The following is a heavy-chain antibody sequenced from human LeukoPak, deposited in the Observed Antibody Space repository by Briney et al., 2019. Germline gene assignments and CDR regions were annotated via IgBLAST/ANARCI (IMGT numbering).Heavy chain of an antibody. V-gene: IGHV3-11*04. CDR2: ISSSSSTI. D-gene: IGHD3-9*01. CDR3: ATDDILTGYIS. J-gene: IGHJ5*02. Sequence: GGSLRLSCVASGFTVSNNYMSWVRQAPGKGLEWVSYISSSSSTIYYADSVKGRFTISRDNAKNSLYLQMNSLRAEDTAVYYCATDDILTGYISWGQGTLVTVSS. CDR1: GFTVSNNY.